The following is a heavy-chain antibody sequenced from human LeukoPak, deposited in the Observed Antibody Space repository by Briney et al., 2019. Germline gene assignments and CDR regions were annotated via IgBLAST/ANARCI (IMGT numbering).Heavy chain of an antibody. CDR1: GYTFTSYY. CDR2: INPSGGST. J-gene: IGHJ4*02. V-gene: IGHV1-46*01. CDR3: ARDHHSSREDY. Sequence: GASVKVSCKASGYTFTSYYMHWVRQAPGQGLEWMGIINPSGGSTSYAQEFQGRVTMTRDMSTSTVYMELSSLRSEDTAVYYCARDHHSSREDYWGQGTLVTVSS. D-gene: IGHD6-13*01.